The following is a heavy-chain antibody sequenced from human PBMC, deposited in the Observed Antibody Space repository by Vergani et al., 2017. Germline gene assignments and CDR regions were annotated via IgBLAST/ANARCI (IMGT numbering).Heavy chain of an antibody. J-gene: IGHJ2*01. CDR2: IDWDDEK. CDR3: TWVYGPTVHWCFDF. CDR1: GIPLSTSGMR. Sequence: QVTLKESGPALVKPTQTLTLTCTVSGIPLSTSGMRVSWIRQPPGKAPEWLARIDWDDEKFYSPSLKTRLTISKDTSKNQVVLTMTKMDPVDTAMYYCTWVYGPTVHWCFDFWGSGTLVAVSS. V-gene: IGHV2-70*04. D-gene: IGHD3-10*01.